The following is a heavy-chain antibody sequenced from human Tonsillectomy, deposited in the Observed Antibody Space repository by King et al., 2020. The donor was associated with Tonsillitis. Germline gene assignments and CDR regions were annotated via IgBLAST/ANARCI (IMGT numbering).Heavy chain of an antibody. CDR2: INTDGSST. V-gene: IGHV3-74*01. D-gene: IGHD1-14*01. Sequence: VQLQESGGGLDQPGGSLRLSCAASGFTFSSYWMHWVRQAPGKGLVWVSHINTDGSSTNYADSVKGRFTISRDNAKNTLYLHMNSLRGVDTAVYYCARAFLYRCGWGPGTTVTVS. CDR1: GFTFSSYW. J-gene: IGHJ6*02. CDR3: ARAFLYRCG.